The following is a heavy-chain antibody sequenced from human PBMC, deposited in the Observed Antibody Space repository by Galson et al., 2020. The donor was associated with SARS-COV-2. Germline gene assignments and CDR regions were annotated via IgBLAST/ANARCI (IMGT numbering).Heavy chain of an antibody. J-gene: IGHJ3*02. Sequence: SETLSLTCAVAGVSISSGGYSWSWIRQPPGKGLEWIGFIYYTRSNYYNPSLKSRVTISVDSSKNQFSLKVNSVTAADTAVYYCASLHCSGGSCYDAYDIWGHGTMVTVSS. CDR2: IYYTRSN. CDR1: GVSISSGGYS. D-gene: IGHD2-15*01. CDR3: ASLHCSGGSCYDAYDI. V-gene: IGHV4-30-4*07.